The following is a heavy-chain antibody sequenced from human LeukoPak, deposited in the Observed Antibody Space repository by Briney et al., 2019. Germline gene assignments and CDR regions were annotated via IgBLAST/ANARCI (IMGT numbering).Heavy chain of an antibody. CDR1: GGSISNYY. D-gene: IGHD4-23*01. CDR3: ARGGGWYDS. Sequence: PSETLSLTCTVSGGSISNYYWSWIRQPPGKGLEWIGYIYYSGSTNYNPSLRSRATISVDSSKNQFSLKLSSVTAADTAVYYCARGGGWYDSWGQGTLVTVSS. J-gene: IGHJ5*01. V-gene: IGHV4-59*01. CDR2: IYYSGST.